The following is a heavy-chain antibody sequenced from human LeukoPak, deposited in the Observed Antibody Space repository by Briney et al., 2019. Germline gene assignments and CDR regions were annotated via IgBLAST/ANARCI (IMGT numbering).Heavy chain of an antibody. Sequence: ASAKVSCKASVYTFTTYDINWVRQAAGQGLEWMGWMNPNSGNTGYAQKFQGRLTITRNASISTAYMELSSLRSDDTAVYYCARTKPDNSEIYNWGQGTLVTVSS. J-gene: IGHJ4*02. CDR1: VYTFTTYD. V-gene: IGHV1-8*03. D-gene: IGHD3-22*01. CDR3: ARTKPDNSEIYN. CDR2: MNPNSGNT.